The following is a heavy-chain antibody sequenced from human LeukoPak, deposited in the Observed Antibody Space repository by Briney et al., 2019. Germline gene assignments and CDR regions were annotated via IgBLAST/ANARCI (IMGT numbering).Heavy chain of an antibody. D-gene: IGHD2-15*01. J-gene: IGHJ6*02. CDR3: ARDMSGYCSGGSCYGMDV. CDR2: ISSSGSYT. Sequence: PGGSLRLSCAASGFTFSSYSMNWVRQAPGKGLEWVSSISSSGSYTYYADSVKGRFTISRDNAKNSLYLQMNSLRAEDTAVYYCARDMSGYCSGGSCYGMDVWGQGTTVTVSS. V-gene: IGHV3-21*01. CDR1: GFTFSSYS.